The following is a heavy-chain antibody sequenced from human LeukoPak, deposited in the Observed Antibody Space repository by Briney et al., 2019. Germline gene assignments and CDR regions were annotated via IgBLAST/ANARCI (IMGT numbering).Heavy chain of an antibody. D-gene: IGHD2-21*02. CDR2: IYYSGST. V-gene: IGHV4-31*03. Sequence: SQTLSLTCTVSGGSISSGGYYWSWIRQHPGKGLEWIGYIYYSGSTNYNPSLKTRVTISTDTSKNHFSLSLNSVTAADTGVYYCVRGSRVYCGGDCYYYWGQGTLVTVSS. CDR1: GGSISSGGYY. CDR3: VRGSRVYCGGDCYYY. J-gene: IGHJ4*02.